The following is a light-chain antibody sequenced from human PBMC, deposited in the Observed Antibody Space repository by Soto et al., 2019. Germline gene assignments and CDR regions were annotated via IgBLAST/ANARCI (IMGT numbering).Light chain of an antibody. CDR1: QDITNY. CDR2: DAS. Sequence: DIQMTQSPSSLSASVGDRVTITCQATQDITNYLNWYQQKPGKAPKLLIYDASNLATGVPSRFSGSRSGTDFTFTISSLQPEDLATYYCQQYGNLPLTFGGGTKVEIK. J-gene: IGKJ4*01. CDR3: QQYGNLPLT. V-gene: IGKV1-33*01.